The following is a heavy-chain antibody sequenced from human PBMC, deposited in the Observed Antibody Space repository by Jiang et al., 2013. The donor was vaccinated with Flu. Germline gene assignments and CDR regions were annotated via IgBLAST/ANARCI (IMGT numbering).Heavy chain of an antibody. V-gene: IGHV4-31*02. J-gene: IGHJ6*02. Sequence: SLKSRVTISVDTSKNQFSLKLSSVTAADTAVYYCARTPGGMDVWGQGTTVTVSS. CDR3: ARTPGGMDV.